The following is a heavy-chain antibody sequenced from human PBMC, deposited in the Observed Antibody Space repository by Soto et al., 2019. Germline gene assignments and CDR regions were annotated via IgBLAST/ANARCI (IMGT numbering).Heavy chain of an antibody. CDR2: IYTSGST. CDR3: ARDPGRSSSWYHHYYYGMDV. J-gene: IGHJ6*02. D-gene: IGHD6-13*01. V-gene: IGHV4-4*07. CDR1: GGSIISYY. Sequence: SETLSLTCTVSGGSIISYYWSWIRQPAGKGLEWIGRIYTSGSTNYNPSLKSRVTMSVDTSKNQFSLKLSSVTAADTAVYYCARDPGRSSSWYHHYYYGMDVWGQGTTVTVS.